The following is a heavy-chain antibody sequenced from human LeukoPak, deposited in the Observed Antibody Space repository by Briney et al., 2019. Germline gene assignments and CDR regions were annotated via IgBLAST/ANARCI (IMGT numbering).Heavy chain of an antibody. D-gene: IGHD3-3*01. Sequence: SETLSLTCTVSGDSVIYSYWSWIRQPAGKGLESIGRLSAASTPDYNPSLKSRLTMSVDTSKNQFSLRLSSVTAADTAVYYCVRGYHISINNWFDYWGQGALVTVSS. CDR2: LSAASTP. V-gene: IGHV4-4*07. J-gene: IGHJ4*02. CDR1: GDSVIYSY. CDR3: VRGYHISINNWFDY.